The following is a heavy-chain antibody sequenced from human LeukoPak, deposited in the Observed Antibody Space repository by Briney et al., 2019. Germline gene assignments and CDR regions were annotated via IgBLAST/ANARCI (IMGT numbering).Heavy chain of an antibody. Sequence: GGSLRLSCAASGFTVSSNYMSWVRQAPGKGLEWVSAIYRVGSTYYADSVKGRFTISRDNSKNTLYLQMNSLRAEDTAMYYCARGDGYNFFDCWGQGVLVTVSS. V-gene: IGHV3-66*01. D-gene: IGHD5-24*01. CDR1: GFTVSSNY. CDR3: ARGDGYNFFDC. J-gene: IGHJ4*02. CDR2: IYRVGST.